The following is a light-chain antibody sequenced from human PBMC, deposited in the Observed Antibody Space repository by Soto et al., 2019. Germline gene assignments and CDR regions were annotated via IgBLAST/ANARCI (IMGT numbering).Light chain of an antibody. CDR1: SSNIGSNT. Sequence: QTVVTQPPSASGTPGQRVTISCSGGSSNIGSNTVNWYQHLPGTAPKLLIYSDSQRPSGVPDRFSASKSGTSASLAISGLQSKDEADYYCAAWDDSLNVVFGGGTKLTVL. J-gene: IGLJ2*01. CDR3: AAWDDSLNVV. V-gene: IGLV1-44*01. CDR2: SDS.